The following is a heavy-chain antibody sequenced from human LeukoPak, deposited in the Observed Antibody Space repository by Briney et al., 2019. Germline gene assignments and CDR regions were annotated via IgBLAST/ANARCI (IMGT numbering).Heavy chain of an antibody. J-gene: IGHJ4*02. V-gene: IGHV4-39*07. CDR3: ARYQTGTMFAV. CDR2: HSHGGSA. Sequence: SETLSLTCSVSGASISSGSNYWGWIRQPPGKGLEWIGTHSHGGSAYYNPSLRSRITMSLDTSENQLSLKLYSVTAADTAIYYCARYQTGTMFAVWGQGTLVTISS. CDR1: GASISSGSNY. D-gene: IGHD1/OR15-1a*01.